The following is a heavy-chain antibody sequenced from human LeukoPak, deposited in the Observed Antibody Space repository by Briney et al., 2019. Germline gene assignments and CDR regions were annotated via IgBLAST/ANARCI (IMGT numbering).Heavy chain of an antibody. D-gene: IGHD3-22*01. V-gene: IGHV3-21*01. CDR2: ISSSSSYI. J-gene: IGHJ4*02. CDR3: ARDPLTYYYDSSGYEEGAY. CDR1: GFTFSSYA. Sequence: GGSLRLSCAASGFTFSSYAMSWVRQAPGKGLEWVSSISSSSSYIYYADSVKGRFTISRDNAKNSLYLQMNSLRAEDTAVYYCARDPLTYYYDSSGYEEGAYWGQGTLVTVSS.